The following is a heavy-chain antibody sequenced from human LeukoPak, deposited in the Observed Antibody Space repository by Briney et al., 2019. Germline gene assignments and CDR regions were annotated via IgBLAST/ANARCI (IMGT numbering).Heavy chain of an antibody. V-gene: IGHV4-38-2*02. Sequence: SETLSLTCTVSDYSISSGYYWGWIRQPPGKGLEWIGSISHSGSTFSNPSLKSRVTISVDTSKNQFSLNLSSVTAADTAVYYCARYLGYYESSEDFDYWGQGTLVTVSS. CDR3: ARYLGYYESSEDFDY. J-gene: IGHJ4*02. CDR1: DYSISSGYY. CDR2: ISHSGST. D-gene: IGHD3-22*01.